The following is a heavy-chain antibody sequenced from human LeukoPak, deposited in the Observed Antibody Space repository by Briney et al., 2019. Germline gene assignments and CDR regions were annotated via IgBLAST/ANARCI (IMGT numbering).Heavy chain of an antibody. CDR1: GFTFSSYW. Sequence: GGSLRLSCAASGFTFSSYWMSWVRQAPGKGLEWVANIKQDGSEKYYVDSVKGRFTISRDNAKNSLYLQMNSLRAEDTAVYYCARSWSSGYWFPATASFDYWGQGTLVTVSS. D-gene: IGHD3-22*01. CDR2: IKQDGSEK. CDR3: ARSWSSGYWFPATASFDY. V-gene: IGHV3-7*01. J-gene: IGHJ4*02.